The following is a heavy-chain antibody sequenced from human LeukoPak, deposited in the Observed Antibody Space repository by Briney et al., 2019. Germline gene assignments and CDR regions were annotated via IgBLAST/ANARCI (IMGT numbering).Heavy chain of an antibody. CDR1: GFTFSDYY. V-gene: IGHV3-11*01. D-gene: IGHD5-18*01. CDR3: ARDHPGIQLWLGVWFDP. CDR2: ISSSGSTI. J-gene: IGHJ5*02. Sequence: GGSLRLSCAASGFTFSDYYMSRIRQAPGKGLEWVSYISSSGSTIYYADSVKGRFTISRDNAKNSLYLQMNSLRAEDTAVYYCARDHPGIQLWLGVWFDPWGQGTLVTVSS.